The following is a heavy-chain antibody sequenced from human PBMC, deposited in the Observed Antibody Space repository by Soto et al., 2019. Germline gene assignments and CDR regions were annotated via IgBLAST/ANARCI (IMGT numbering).Heavy chain of an antibody. V-gene: IGHV3-9*01. Sequence: GGSLRLSCAASGFTFDDYAMHWVRQGPGKGLERVSGISWNSGRIDYADSVKGRFTISRDNAKKCLYLQMNSLRGEDTALYYCAKDIREYGSGWTYFDNWGQGT. CDR1: GFTFDDYA. J-gene: IGHJ4*02. CDR2: ISWNSGRI. CDR3: AKDIREYGSGWTYFDN. D-gene: IGHD6-19*01.